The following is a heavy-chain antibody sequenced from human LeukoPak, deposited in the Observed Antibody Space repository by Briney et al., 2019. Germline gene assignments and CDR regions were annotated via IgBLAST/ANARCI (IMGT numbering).Heavy chain of an antibody. CDR3: ARSYYYDSSGLTEGDV. CDR1: GGTFSSYA. Sequence: SVKVSCKASGGTFSSYAISWVRQAPGQGLEWMGRIIPILGIANYAQKFQGRVTITADKSTSTAYMELSSLRSEDTAVYYCARSYYYDSSGLTEGDVWGQGTTVTVSS. J-gene: IGHJ6*02. CDR2: IIPILGIA. D-gene: IGHD3-22*01. V-gene: IGHV1-69*04.